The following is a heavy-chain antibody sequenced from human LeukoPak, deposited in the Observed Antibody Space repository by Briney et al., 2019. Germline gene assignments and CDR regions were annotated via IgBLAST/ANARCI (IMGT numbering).Heavy chain of an antibody. J-gene: IGHJ4*02. D-gene: IGHD6-19*01. Sequence: GGSLRLSCAASGFTVSNNYMTWVRQAPGKGLEWVSLIYSGGSTYYADSVKGRFTISRDNSKNTVYLQMNSLRAEDTAVYYCAKDRIAVAGTCDYWGQGTLVTVSS. V-gene: IGHV3-66*01. CDR2: IYSGGST. CDR1: GFTVSNNY. CDR3: AKDRIAVAGTCDY.